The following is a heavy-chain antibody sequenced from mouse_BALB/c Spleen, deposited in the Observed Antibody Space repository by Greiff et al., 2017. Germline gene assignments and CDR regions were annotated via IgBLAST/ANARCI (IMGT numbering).Heavy chain of an antibody. Sequence: QVQLKESGAELVRPGVSVKLSCKGSGYTFTDYAMHWVQQSHAKSLEWIGVISTYYGDASYNQKFKGKATMTVDKSSSTAYMELARLTSEESAIYYCARRLERGGAMDYWGQGTSVTVSS. CDR2: ISTYYGDA. J-gene: IGHJ4*01. V-gene: IGHV1S137*01. CDR1: GYTFTDYA. D-gene: IGHD4-1*01. CDR3: ARRLERGGAMDY.